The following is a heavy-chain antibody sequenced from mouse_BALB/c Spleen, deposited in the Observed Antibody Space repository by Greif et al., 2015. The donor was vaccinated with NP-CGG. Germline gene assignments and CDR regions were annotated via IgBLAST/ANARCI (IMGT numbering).Heavy chain of an antibody. J-gene: IGHJ2*01. CDR3: TRDYYGSSYYFDY. D-gene: IGHD1-1*01. CDR1: GFTFSSYT. V-gene: IGHV5-6-4*01. CDR2: ISSGGSYT. Sequence: DVQLVESGGGLVKPGGSLKLSCAASGFTFSSYTMSWVRQTPEKRLEWVATISSGGSYTYYPDSVKGRFTISRDNAKNTLYLQMSSLKSEDTAMYYCTRDYYGSSYYFDYWGQGTTLTVSS.